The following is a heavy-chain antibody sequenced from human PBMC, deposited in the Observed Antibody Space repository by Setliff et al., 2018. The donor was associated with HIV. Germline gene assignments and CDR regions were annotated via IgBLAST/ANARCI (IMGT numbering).Heavy chain of an antibody. CDR2: IYHSGST. Sequence: PSETLSLTCAVYGGSFSGYWWTWIRQPPGKGLEWIGTIYHSGSTYYNPALKSRVTISVDPSTEQFSLRLTSVTAADTALYYCARVDTILQFFDYWGQGIAVTVSS. V-gene: IGHV4-34*01. J-gene: IGHJ4*02. D-gene: IGHD5-18*01. CDR1: GGSFSGYW. CDR3: ARVDTILQFFDY.